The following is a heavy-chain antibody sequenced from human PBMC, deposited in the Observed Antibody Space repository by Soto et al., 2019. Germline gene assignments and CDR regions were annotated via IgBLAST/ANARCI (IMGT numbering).Heavy chain of an antibody. J-gene: IGHJ4*02. V-gene: IGHV4-61*01. Sequence: LSLTCTVSGGSVSSGSYYWSWIRQPPGKGLEWIGYIYYSGSTNYNPSLKSRVTISVDTSKNQFSLKLSSVTAADTAVYYCARLCVVAATAYFDYWGQGTLVTVSS. CDR3: ARLCVVAATAYFDY. D-gene: IGHD2-15*01. CDR1: GGSVSSGSYY. CDR2: IYYSGST.